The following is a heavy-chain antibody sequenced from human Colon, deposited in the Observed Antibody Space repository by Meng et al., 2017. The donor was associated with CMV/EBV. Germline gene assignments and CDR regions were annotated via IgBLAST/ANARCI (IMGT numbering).Heavy chain of an antibody. CDR2: INPDESEK. D-gene: IGHD3-10*01. J-gene: IGHJ4*02. V-gene: IGHV3-7*04. Sequence: GGSLRLSCEVSGLTFSSYWFSWVRQAPEKGLEWVANINPDESEKYYLDSVKGRFTIFRDNAKHSLYLQVNSLRVDDTAVYYCATDTARVRGYWGQGTLVTVSS. CDR3: ATDTARVRGY. CDR1: GLTFSSYW.